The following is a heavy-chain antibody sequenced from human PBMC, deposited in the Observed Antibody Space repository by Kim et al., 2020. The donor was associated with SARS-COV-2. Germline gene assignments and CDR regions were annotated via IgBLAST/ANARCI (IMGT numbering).Heavy chain of an antibody. D-gene: IGHD6-13*01. Sequence: GGSLRLSCAASGFTFSSYSMNWVRQAPGKGLEWVSSISSSSSYIYYADSVKGRFTISRDNAKNSLYLQMNSLRAEDTAVYYCARDRVGIAAAMTFYYYYYGMDVWGQGTTVTVSS. CDR3: ARDRVGIAAAMTFYYYYYGMDV. V-gene: IGHV3-21*01. J-gene: IGHJ6*02. CDR2: ISSSSSYI. CDR1: GFTFSSYS.